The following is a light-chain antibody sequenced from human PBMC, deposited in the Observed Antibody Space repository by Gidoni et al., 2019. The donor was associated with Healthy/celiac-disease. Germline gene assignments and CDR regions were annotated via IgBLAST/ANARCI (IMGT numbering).Light chain of an antibody. J-gene: IGKJ2*01. CDR3: QQYGSSPMYT. V-gene: IGKV3-20*01. Sequence: EIVLTQSPGTLSLSPGETATLSCSASQSVSSSYLAWYQQKPGQAPRLLIYGASSRATGIPDRFSGSGSGTDFTLTISRLEPEDFAVYYCQQYGSSPMYTFGQGTKLEIK. CDR1: QSVSSSY. CDR2: GAS.